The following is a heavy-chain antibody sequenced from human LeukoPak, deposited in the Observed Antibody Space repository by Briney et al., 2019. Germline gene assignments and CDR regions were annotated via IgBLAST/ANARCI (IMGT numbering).Heavy chain of an antibody. D-gene: IGHD6-6*01. V-gene: IGHV4-59*12. CDR1: GGSISSYY. J-gene: IGHJ4*02. CDR2: IYYSGST. CDR3: TRGVSYYFDY. Sequence: SETLSLTCTVSGGSISSYYWSWIRQPPGKGLEWIGYIYYSGSTNYNPSLKSRVTISVDTSKNQFSLKLSSVTAADTAVYCCTRGVSYYFDYWGQGTLVTVSS.